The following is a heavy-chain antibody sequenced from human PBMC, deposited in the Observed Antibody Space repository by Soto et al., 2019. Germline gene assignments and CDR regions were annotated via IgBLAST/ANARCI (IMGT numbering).Heavy chain of an antibody. CDR2: IYYSGST. J-gene: IGHJ5*02. D-gene: IGHD3-22*01. CDR1: GGSISSSSYY. Sequence: SETLSLTCTVSGGSISSSSYYWGWIRQPPGKGLEWIGSIYYSGSTNYNPSLKSRVTISVDTSKSQFSLKLSSVTAADTAVYYCARDGTYYYDSSGYYYNWFDPWGQGTLVTVSS. CDR3: ARDGTYYYDSSGYYYNWFDP. V-gene: IGHV4-39*07.